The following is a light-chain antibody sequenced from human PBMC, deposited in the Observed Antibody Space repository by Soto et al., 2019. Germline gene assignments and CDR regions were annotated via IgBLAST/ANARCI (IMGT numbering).Light chain of an antibody. J-gene: IGLJ1*01. Sequence: PRSVSWSPGQSVTISCTGTSSDVGGSNHVSWYQHHPGKAPKFMIYDVSKRPSGVPDRFSGSKSGNTASLTISGLQAEDEADYYCCSSAGTYTFVFGTGTKVTVL. CDR3: CSSAGTYTFV. CDR2: DVS. V-gene: IGLV2-11*01. CDR1: SSDVGGSNH.